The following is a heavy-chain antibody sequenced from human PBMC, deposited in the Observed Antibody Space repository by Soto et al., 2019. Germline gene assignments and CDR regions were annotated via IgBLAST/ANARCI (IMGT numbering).Heavy chain of an antibody. CDR3: AREAGFWSGYFDY. CDR1: GFTFSSYG. Sequence: QVQLVESGGGVVQPGRSLRLSCAASGFTFSSYGMHWVRQAPGKGLEWVAVIWYDGSNKYYADSVKGRFTISRDNSKNTLYLQMNSLRAEDTAVYYCAREAGFWSGYFDYWGQGTLVTVSS. V-gene: IGHV3-33*01. J-gene: IGHJ4*02. CDR2: IWYDGSNK. D-gene: IGHD3-3*01.